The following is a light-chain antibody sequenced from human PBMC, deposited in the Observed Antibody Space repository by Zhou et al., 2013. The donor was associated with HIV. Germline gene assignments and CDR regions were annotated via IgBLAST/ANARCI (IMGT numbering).Light chain of an antibody. V-gene: IGKV1-27*01. CDR2: GAN. Sequence: DIQMIQSPSSLSASVGDRVTITCRATEDINNYVAWYQQRPGTVPRLLIYGANTLQSGVPSRFRGSGSGTHFTLTITSLQPEDSATYYCQQANTFPAITFGGGTKVE. J-gene: IGKJ4*01. CDR1: EDINNY. CDR3: QQANTFPAIT.